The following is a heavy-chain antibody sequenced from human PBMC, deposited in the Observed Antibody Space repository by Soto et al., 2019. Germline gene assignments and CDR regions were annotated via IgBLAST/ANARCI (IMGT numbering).Heavy chain of an antibody. V-gene: IGHV3-30-3*01. CDR2: ISYDGSNK. J-gene: IGHJ4*02. CDR1: GFTFSSYA. D-gene: IGHD3-22*01. Sequence: GGSLRLSCAASGFTFSSYAMHWVRQAPGKGLEWVAVISYDGSNKYYADSVKGRFTISRDNSKNTLYVQMNSLRAEDTAVYYCARDRYYDSSGYYTGYFDYWGQGTLVTVSS. CDR3: ARDRYYDSSGYYTGYFDY.